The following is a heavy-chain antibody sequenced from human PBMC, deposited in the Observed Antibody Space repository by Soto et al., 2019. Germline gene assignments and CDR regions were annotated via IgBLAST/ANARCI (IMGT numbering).Heavy chain of an antibody. D-gene: IGHD3-3*01. CDR2: MSFDGNHQ. V-gene: IGHV3-30*03. J-gene: IGHJ6*02. CDR1: GFTINRND. CDR3: ASCERFPRVGVDYYALDV. Sequence: QVHLVESGGGVVQPGGSLRLSCAASGFTINRNDMYWVRQAPGKGLEWVAVMSFDGNHQHYAASVKGRFTISRDNSKNTLSLEMNSLRRDDTAVYYCASCERFPRVGVDYYALDVWGQGTTVIVSS.